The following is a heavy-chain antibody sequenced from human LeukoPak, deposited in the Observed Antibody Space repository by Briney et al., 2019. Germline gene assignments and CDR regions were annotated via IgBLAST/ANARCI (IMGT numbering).Heavy chain of an antibody. CDR3: ARDRSNGDYAFDY. J-gene: IGHJ4*02. D-gene: IGHD4-17*01. Sequence: PGGSLRLSCTASGFTFSSYDMSWVRQAPGKGLEWVSSITTYSSYIHYADSVKVRFTISRDNAKNSLYLQMNSLRAEDTAVYYCARDRSNGDYAFDYWGQGALVTVSS. CDR2: ITTYSSYI. CDR1: GFTFSSYD. V-gene: IGHV3-21*01.